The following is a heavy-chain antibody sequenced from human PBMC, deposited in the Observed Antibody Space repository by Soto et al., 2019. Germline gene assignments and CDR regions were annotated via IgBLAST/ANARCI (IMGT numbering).Heavy chain of an antibody. CDR2: IYWDDDK. J-gene: IGHJ4*02. V-gene: IGHV2-5*02. Sequence: QITLKESGPTLVKPTQTLTLTCTFSGFSLSTSGVGVGWIRQPPGKALEWLALIYWDDDKRYSPSLKSRLTIHKDTSQNQVVLTMTTMDPVDTPTYYCAHRGQYSYGYGVDYWGQGTLVTVSS. CDR3: AHRGQYSYGYGVDY. CDR1: GFSLSTSGVG. D-gene: IGHD5-18*01.